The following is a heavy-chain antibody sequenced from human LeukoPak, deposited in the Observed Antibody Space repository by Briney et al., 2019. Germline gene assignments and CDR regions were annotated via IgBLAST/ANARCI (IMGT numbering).Heavy chain of an antibody. CDR2: IYSGGST. CDR3: AREYRRSFDY. CDR1: GFTFRSYR. V-gene: IGHV3-66*01. J-gene: IGHJ4*02. D-gene: IGHD1-14*01. Sequence: GGSLRLSCAASGFTFRSYRMNWVRQAPGKGLEWVSVIYSGGSTYYADSVKGRFTISRDNSKNTLYLQMNSLRAEDTAVYYCAREYRRSFDYWGQGTLVTVSS.